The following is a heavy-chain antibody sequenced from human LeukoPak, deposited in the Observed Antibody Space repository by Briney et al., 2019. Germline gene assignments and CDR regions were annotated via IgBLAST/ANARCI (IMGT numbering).Heavy chain of an antibody. Sequence: GASVKVSCKASDDTFSNYGISWVRQAPGQGLEWMGWISTNNGNTHYAQKFQGRVTMTTDTSTNIAYLELRDLRSDDTAVYYCARTQWLEDAFDFWGQGTVVTVSS. CDR3: ARTQWLEDAFDF. CDR2: ISTNNGNT. J-gene: IGHJ3*01. D-gene: IGHD6-19*01. V-gene: IGHV1-18*01. CDR1: DDTFSNYG.